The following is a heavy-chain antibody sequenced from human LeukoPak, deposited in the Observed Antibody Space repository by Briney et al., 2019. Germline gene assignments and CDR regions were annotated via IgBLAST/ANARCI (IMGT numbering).Heavy chain of an antibody. CDR1: GFTFSSYS. V-gene: IGHV3-48*01. Sequence: GGSLRRSCAASGFTFSSYSMNWVRQAPGKGLEWVSYISSSSSTIYYADSVKGRFTISRDNAKNSLYLQMNSLRAEDTAVYYCARSLRGYSYGPLDYWGQGTLVTVSS. CDR2: ISSSSSTI. CDR3: ARSLRGYSYGPLDY. D-gene: IGHD5-18*01. J-gene: IGHJ4*02.